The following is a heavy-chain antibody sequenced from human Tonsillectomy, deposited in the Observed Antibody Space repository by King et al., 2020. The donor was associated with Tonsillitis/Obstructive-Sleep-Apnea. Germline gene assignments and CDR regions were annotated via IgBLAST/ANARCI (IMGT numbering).Heavy chain of an antibody. CDR2: INPNSGGT. Sequence: VQLVQSGAEVKKPGASVKVSCKASGYTFTGYYMHWVRQAPGQGLEWMGWINPNSGGTNYAQKFQGRVTMTRDTSISTAYMELSRLRSDDTAVYYCARDRKTAAGTRTSVLYGMDVWGQGTTVTVSS. V-gene: IGHV1-2*02. CDR1: GYTFTGYY. D-gene: IGHD6-13*01. CDR3: ARDRKTAAGTRTSVLYGMDV. J-gene: IGHJ6*02.